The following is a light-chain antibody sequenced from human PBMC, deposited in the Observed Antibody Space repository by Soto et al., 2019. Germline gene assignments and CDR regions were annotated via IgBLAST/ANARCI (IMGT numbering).Light chain of an antibody. Sequence: DIRVTQSPSSLSASVGDRVTISCRTSQNIDNYLQWYQQKPGKAPKLLIYKASSLESGVPSRFSGSGSGTEFTLTISSLQPDDFATYYCQQYNSYWTFGQGTKVEIK. CDR1: QNIDNY. J-gene: IGKJ1*01. CDR2: KAS. V-gene: IGKV1-5*03. CDR3: QQYNSYWT.